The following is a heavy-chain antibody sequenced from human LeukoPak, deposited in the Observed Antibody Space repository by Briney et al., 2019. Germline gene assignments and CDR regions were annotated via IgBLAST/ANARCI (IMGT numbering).Heavy chain of an antibody. Sequence: SETLSLTCAVYGGSFSGYYWSWIRQPPGKGLEWIGEIDHSGSTNYNPSLKSRVTISVDTSKNQFSLKLSSVTAADTAVYYCARGFLEWLPYFFDYWGQGTLVTVSS. CDR2: IDHSGST. D-gene: IGHD3-3*01. CDR3: ARGFLEWLPYFFDY. J-gene: IGHJ4*02. CDR1: GGSFSGYY. V-gene: IGHV4-34*01.